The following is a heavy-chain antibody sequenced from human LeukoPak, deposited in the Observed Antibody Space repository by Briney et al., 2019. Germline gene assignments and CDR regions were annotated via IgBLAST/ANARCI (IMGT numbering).Heavy chain of an antibody. CDR1: GFTFSSYS. Sequence: GGSLRLSCAASGFTFSSYSMNWVRQAPGKGLEWVSSISSSSYIYYADSVKGRFTISRDNAKNSLYLQMNSLRAEDTAVYYCARVNGQSSSWLPRSYHYGMDVWGQGTTVTVSS. J-gene: IGHJ6*02. D-gene: IGHD6-13*01. CDR3: ARVNGQSSSWLPRSYHYGMDV. V-gene: IGHV3-21*01. CDR2: ISSSSYI.